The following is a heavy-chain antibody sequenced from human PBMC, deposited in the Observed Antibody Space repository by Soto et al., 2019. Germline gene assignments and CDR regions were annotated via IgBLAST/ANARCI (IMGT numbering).Heavy chain of an antibody. D-gene: IGHD1-7*01. CDR1: GYTFTSYD. V-gene: IGHV1-8*01. CDR3: ATSHYYYYYMDV. J-gene: IGHJ6*03. CDR2: MNPNSGNT. Sequence: QVQLVQSGAEVKKPGASVKVSCKASGYTFTSYDINWVRQATGQGLEWMGWMNPNSGNTGYAQKFQGRVTMTKNTSISTAYMELSSLRSEDTSVYYCATSHYYYYYMDVWGKGTTVTVSS.